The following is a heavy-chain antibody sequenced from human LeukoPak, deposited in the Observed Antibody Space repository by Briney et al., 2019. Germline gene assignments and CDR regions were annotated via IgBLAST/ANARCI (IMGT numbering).Heavy chain of an antibody. CDR1: GFTFSSYA. Sequence: GASLRLSCAASGFTFSSYAMSWVRQAPGKGLEWVSAISGSGGSTYYADSVKGRLTISRDNSKNTLYLQMNSLRAEDTAVYYWAKRGYSWGGNPHYFDSWGQGTLVTVSS. D-gene: IGHD2-21*01. J-gene: IGHJ4*02. CDR2: ISGSGGST. V-gene: IGHV3-23*01. CDR3: AKRGYSWGGNPHYFDS.